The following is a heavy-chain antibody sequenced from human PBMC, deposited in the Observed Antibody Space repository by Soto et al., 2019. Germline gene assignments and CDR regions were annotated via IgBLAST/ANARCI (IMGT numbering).Heavy chain of an antibody. CDR3: ARHEQYYYHYYRMDV. CDR2: INPGDSDI. CDR1: GYSFTTYW. Sequence: PGLSLKISCKGSGYSFTTYWIAWVRQMPGKGLELVGIINPGDSDIRYSPPFQGQVTLSVDRSTSTAYLQWSSLKASDTAMYYCARHEQYYYHYYRMDVWGQGTSVTVSS. V-gene: IGHV5-51*01. J-gene: IGHJ6*02.